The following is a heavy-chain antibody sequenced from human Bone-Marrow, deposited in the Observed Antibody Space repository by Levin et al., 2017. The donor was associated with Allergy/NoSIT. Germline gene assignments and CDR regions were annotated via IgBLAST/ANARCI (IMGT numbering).Heavy chain of an antibody. J-gene: IGHJ4*02. D-gene: IGHD3-22*01. CDR3: ARDPARGYYDSSGYSGDH. Sequence: TGGSLRLSCAASGFTFRHYTMNWVRQAPGKGLEWVSCITSSGDSTYYADSVKGRFTISRDNAKNSLYLQLNRLRDKDTAMYYCARDPARGYYDSSGYSGDHWGQGTLVTVSS. CDR1: GFTFRHYT. CDR2: ITSSGDST. V-gene: IGHV3-48*02.